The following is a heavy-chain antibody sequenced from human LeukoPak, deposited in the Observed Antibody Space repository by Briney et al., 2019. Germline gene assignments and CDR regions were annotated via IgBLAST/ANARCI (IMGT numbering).Heavy chain of an antibody. CDR1: KFAFSSYA. CDR2: ISGGGGNT. V-gene: IGHV3-23*01. J-gene: IGHJ6*02. D-gene: IGHD6-19*01. Sequence: GGSLRLSCAASKFAFSSYAMSWVRQAPGKGLEWVSAISGGGGNTYYADSVKGRFTISRDNSKNTLYLQMNSLRAEDTAVYYCAKDPVAGTLRDYYGMDVWGQGTTVTVSS. CDR3: AKDPVAGTLRDYYGMDV.